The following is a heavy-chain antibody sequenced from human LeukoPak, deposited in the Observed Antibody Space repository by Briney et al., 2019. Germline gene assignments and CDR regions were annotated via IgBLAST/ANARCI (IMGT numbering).Heavy chain of an antibody. CDR1: GFTFINYG. J-gene: IGHJ4*02. Sequence: GGSLRLSCAASGFTFINYGMHWVRQAPGKGLEWVALISYDGSNKYYADSVKGRFTISRDDSKNTLYLQMNSLRAEDTALYYCAKDSKWLGGVIDYWGQGTLVTVSS. D-gene: IGHD3-16*01. CDR3: AKDSKWLGGVIDY. CDR2: ISYDGSNK. V-gene: IGHV3-30*18.